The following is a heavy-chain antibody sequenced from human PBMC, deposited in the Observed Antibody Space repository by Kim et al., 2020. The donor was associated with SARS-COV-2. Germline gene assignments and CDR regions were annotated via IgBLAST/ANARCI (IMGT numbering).Heavy chain of an antibody. CDR1: GFTFSNHG. D-gene: IGHD6-19*01. CDR3: ARRQFTSGWYYFDY. J-gene: IGHJ4*02. CDR2: INCNGGTT. Sequence: GGSLRLSCAASGFTFSNHGMHWVRQAPGKGLEWVSGINCNGGTTSYADSVKGRFTISRDNAKNTLYLQMNSLRAEDTALYYCARRQFTSGWYYFDYWGQGTMVTVSS. V-gene: IGHV3-74*01.